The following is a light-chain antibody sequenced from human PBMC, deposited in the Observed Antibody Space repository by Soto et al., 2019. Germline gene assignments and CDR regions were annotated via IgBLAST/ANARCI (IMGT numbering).Light chain of an antibody. CDR2: DDS. Sequence: SYELTQPPSVSVAPGQTARITSGGNNIGSKSVHWYQQKPGQAPVLGVYDDSDRPSGIPERFSGSNSGNTATLTISRVEAGDEADYYCQVWDSSSDHRVFGGGTKLTVL. V-gene: IGLV3-21*02. CDR3: QVWDSSSDHRV. CDR1: NIGSKS. J-gene: IGLJ3*02.